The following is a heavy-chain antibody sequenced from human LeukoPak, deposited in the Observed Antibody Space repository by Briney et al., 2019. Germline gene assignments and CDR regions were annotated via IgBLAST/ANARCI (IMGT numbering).Heavy chain of an antibody. Sequence: VASVKVSCKASGYTFIDYYMHWVRQAPGQGLEWMGWINPNSGGTNYAQNFQGRATMTRDTSIRTVYMELSRLRSDDTAVYYCANTYALGNYYKGGFDPWGQGTLVTVSS. D-gene: IGHD3-10*01. CDR1: GYTFIDYY. CDR2: INPNSGGT. CDR3: ANTYALGNYYKGGFDP. V-gene: IGHV1-2*02. J-gene: IGHJ5*02.